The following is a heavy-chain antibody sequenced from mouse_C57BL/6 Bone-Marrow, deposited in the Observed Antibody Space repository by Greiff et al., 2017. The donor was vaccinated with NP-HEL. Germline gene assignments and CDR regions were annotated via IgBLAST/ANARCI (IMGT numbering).Heavy chain of an antibody. Sequence: VQLQESGAELARPGASVKLSCKASGYTFTSYGISWVKQRTGQGLEWIGEIYPRSGNTYYNEKFKGKATLTADKSSSTAYMELRSLTSEDSAVYFGARWVYYGSSYDFDVWGTGTTVTVSS. J-gene: IGHJ1*03. D-gene: IGHD1-1*01. V-gene: IGHV1-81*01. CDR1: GYTFTSYG. CDR3: ARWVYYGSSYDFDV. CDR2: IYPRSGNT.